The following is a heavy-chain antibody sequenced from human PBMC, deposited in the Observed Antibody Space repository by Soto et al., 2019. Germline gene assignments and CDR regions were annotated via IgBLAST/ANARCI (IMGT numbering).Heavy chain of an antibody. D-gene: IGHD1-26*01. Sequence: QVQLVQSGAAVKKPGSSVKVSCKASGGTFNTYTISWVRQVPGRCLAWLGGIMPLYAKPTYAQPFLGRLTIAADEHTSTVYMELSSLRSEDTALYYCASLNNWSSGDGRIDVWGRGTAVSVSS. CDR2: IMPLYAKP. CDR1: GGTFNTYT. CDR3: ASLNNWSSGDGRIDV. V-gene: IGHV1-69*01. J-gene: IGHJ6*02.